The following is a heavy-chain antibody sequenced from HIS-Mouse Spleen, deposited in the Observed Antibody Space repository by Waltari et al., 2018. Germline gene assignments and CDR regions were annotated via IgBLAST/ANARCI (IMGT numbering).Heavy chain of an antibody. D-gene: IGHD6-13*01. CDR1: GGSISSSRYY. Sequence: QLQLQESGPGLVKPSETLSLTCTGSGGSISSSRYYRGRIRQPPGKGLEWIGSIYYSGSTYYNPSLKSQVTISVDTSKNQFSLKLSSVTAADTAVYYCAREIPYSSSWYDWYFDLWGRGTLVTVSS. CDR2: IYYSGST. J-gene: IGHJ2*01. CDR3: AREIPYSSSWYDWYFDL. V-gene: IGHV4-39*07.